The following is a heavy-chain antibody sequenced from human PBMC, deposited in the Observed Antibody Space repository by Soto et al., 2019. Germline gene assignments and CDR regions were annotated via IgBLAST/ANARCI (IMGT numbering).Heavy chain of an antibody. CDR3: AKSRFLEWLSTIKEEYYYYYYMDV. V-gene: IGHV3-23*01. CDR1: GFTFSSYA. Sequence: GGSLRLSCAASGFTFSSYAMSWVRQAPGKGLEWVSAISGSGGSTYYADSVKGRFTISRDNSKNTLYLQMNSLRAEDTAVYYLAKSRFLEWLSTIKEEYYYYYYMDVWGKGTTVTVSS. CDR2: ISGSGGST. D-gene: IGHD3-3*01. J-gene: IGHJ6*03.